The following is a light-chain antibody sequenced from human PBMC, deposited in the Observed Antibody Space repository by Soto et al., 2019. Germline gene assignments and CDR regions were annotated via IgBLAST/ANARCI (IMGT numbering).Light chain of an antibody. CDR2: DAS. CDR3: QQRSIWPT. Sequence: EIVLTQSPATLSLSPGERATLSCRASQSVSSYLAWYQQKPGQAPRLLIYDASNRATGIPTRFSGSGSGTDFTPIISSLEPEDFAVYYCQQRSIWPTFGQGTRLEI. CDR1: QSVSSY. V-gene: IGKV3-11*01. J-gene: IGKJ5*01.